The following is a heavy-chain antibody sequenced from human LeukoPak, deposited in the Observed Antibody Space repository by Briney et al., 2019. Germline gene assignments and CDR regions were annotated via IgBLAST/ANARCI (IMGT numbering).Heavy chain of an antibody. D-gene: IGHD5-18*01. V-gene: IGHV4-4*07. CDR1: GDSISNYY. CDR3: ARDLRDTAMVTVADAFDI. CDR2: IYYSGST. J-gene: IGHJ3*02. Sequence: SETLSLTCTVSGDSISNYYWSWIRQPAGKGLEWIGRIYYSGSTNYNPSLKSRVTISVDTSKNQFSLKLSSVTAADTAVYYCARDLRDTAMVTVADAFDIWGKGQWSPSLQ.